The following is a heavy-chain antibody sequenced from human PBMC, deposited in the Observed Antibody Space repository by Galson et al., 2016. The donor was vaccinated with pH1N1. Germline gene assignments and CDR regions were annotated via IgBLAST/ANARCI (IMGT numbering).Heavy chain of an antibody. Sequence: SVKVSCKASGHTFTNYDINWVRQATGQGLEWMGWVRPNSGNTGYAQKFQGRVTITMNTSINTAYVELSSLRSEDTAIYYCARGSCSGGSCYSGWVWGQGTLVTVSS. D-gene: IGHD2-15*01. CDR3: ARGSCSGGSCYSGWV. CDR2: VRPNSGNT. CDR1: GHTFTNYD. J-gene: IGHJ4*02. V-gene: IGHV1-8*03.